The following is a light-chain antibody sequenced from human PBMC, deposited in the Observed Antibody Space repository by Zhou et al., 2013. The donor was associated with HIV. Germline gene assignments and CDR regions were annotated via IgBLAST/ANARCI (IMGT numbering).Light chain of an antibody. CDR1: QDISNY. Sequence: DIQMTQSPSSLSASVGDRVTITCQASQDISNYLNWYQQKPGKPPNLLIYGASSLHGGVPSRFSGRGSGTDFTLTITDLQPEDFATYYCQQADILPVTFGGGTKVEIK. CDR3: QQADILPVT. CDR2: GAS. J-gene: IGKJ4*01. V-gene: IGKV1-39*01.